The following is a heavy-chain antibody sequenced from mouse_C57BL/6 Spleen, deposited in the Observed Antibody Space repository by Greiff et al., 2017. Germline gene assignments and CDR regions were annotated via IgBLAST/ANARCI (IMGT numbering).Heavy chain of an antibody. CDR2: INPSNGGT. CDR1: GYTFTSYW. V-gene: IGHV1-53*01. Sequence: QVQLQQSGTELVKPGASVKLSCKASGYTFTSYWMHWVKQRPGQGLEWIGNINPSNGGTNYNEKFKSKATLTVDKSSSTAYMQLSSLTSEDSAVYYCARWCYYYYAMDYWGQGTSVTVSS. CDR3: ARWCYYYYAMDY. J-gene: IGHJ4*01. D-gene: IGHD1-1*01.